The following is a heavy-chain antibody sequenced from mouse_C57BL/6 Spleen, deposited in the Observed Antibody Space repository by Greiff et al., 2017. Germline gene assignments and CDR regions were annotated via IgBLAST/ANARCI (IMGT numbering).Heavy chain of an antibody. D-gene: IGHD2-1*01. V-gene: IGHV1-47*01. CDR3: ARAYGNYGGYFDY. Sequence: VQLQQSGAELVKPGASVKMSCKASGYTFTTYPIEWMKQNHGKSLEWIGNFHPYNDDTKYNEKFKGKATLTVEKSSSTVYLELSRLKSEDSAFYYSARAYGNYGGYFDYWGKGTTLTVSS. CDR2: FHPYNDDT. CDR1: GYTFTTYP. J-gene: IGHJ2*01.